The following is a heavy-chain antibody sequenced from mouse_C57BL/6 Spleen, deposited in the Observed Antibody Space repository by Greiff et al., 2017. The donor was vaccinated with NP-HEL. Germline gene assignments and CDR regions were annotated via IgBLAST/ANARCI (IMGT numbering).Heavy chain of an antibody. V-gene: IGHV14-2*01. J-gene: IGHJ2*01. Sequence: EVQLQESGAELVKPGASVKLSCTASGFNIKDYYMHWVKQRTEQGLEWIGRIDPEDGETKYDPKFQGKATITADTSSNTAYLQLSSLTSEDTAVYYCARRGYGIDYWGQSTTLTVSS. D-gene: IGHD1-1*01. CDR1: GFNIKDYY. CDR3: ARRGYGIDY. CDR2: IDPEDGET.